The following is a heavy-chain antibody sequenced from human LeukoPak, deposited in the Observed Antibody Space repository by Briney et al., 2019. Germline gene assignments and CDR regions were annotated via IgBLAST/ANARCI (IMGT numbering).Heavy chain of an antibody. Sequence: GGSLRLSCAASGFTFSSYSMNWVRQAPGKGLEWVSSISSSSSYIYYADSVKGRFTISRDNAKNSLYLQMDSLRAEDTAVYYCARVMGKSSSSKAIDYWGQGTLVTVSS. CDR1: GFTFSSYS. CDR3: ARVMGKSSSSKAIDY. D-gene: IGHD6-6*01. CDR2: ISSSSSYI. J-gene: IGHJ4*02. V-gene: IGHV3-21*01.